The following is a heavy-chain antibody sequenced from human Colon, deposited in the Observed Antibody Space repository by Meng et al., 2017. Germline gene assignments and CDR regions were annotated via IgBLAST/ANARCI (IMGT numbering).Heavy chain of an antibody. D-gene: IGHD1-1*01. J-gene: IGHJ4*02. CDR3: ARRTQATGTALGY. CDR2: MNPNSGNT. Sequence: QVQLVQSGAEVKKPGASVKVPFKASGYTFTSYDINWVRQATGQGLEWMGWMNPNSGNTGVEQKFQDRITMTRNTSITTAYMELSSLISEDTAVYYCARRTQATGTALGYWGQGTLVTVSS. V-gene: IGHV1-8*01. CDR1: GYTFTSYD.